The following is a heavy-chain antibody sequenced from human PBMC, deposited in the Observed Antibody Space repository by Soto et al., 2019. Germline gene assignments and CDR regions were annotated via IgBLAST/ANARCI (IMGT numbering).Heavy chain of an antibody. CDR1: GYTFTAYG. CDR2: ISAHNGDT. D-gene: IGHD3-3*01. CDR3: ARPDFWSGYAFDY. J-gene: IGHJ4*02. Sequence: ASVKVSCKTSGYTFTAYGLSWLRQAPGQGLQWMGWISAHNGDTNYAPKFQGRITMTTDTSTSTAFMELRSLTSDDTAVYFCARPDFWSGYAFDYWGQGTLVTVSS. V-gene: IGHV1-18*04.